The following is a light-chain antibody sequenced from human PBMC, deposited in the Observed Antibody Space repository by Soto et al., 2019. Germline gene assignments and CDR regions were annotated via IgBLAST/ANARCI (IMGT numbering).Light chain of an antibody. Sequence: EIVLTQSPGTPSLSPGERAPPSCRASQSVSSSYLAWYQQKPGQAPRLLIYGASSRATGIPDRFSGSGSGTDFTLTISRLEPEDFAVYYCQQYGSSPLTFGGGTKVDIK. CDR2: GAS. V-gene: IGKV3-20*01. J-gene: IGKJ4*01. CDR3: QQYGSSPLT. CDR1: QSVSSSY.